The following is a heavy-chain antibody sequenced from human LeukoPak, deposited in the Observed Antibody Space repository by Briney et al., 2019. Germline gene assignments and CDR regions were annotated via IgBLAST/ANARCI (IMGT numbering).Heavy chain of an antibody. J-gene: IGHJ4*02. CDR1: GFTFDDYA. CDR2: ISWNSGSI. CDR3: ARVGAIYCSSTSCYGAY. V-gene: IGHV3-9*01. Sequence: GGSLRLSCAASGFTFDDYAMHWVRQAPGKGLEWVSGISWNSGSIGYADSVKGRFTISRDNAKNSLYLQMNSLRAEDTALYYCARVGAIYCSSTSCYGAYWGQGTLVTVSS. D-gene: IGHD2-2*01.